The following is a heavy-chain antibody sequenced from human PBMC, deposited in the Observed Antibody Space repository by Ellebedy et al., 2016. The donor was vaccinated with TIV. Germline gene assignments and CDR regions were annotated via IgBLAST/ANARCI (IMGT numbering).Heavy chain of an antibody. Sequence: GGSLRLXXAASGFTFSRTAMSWVRQAPGKGLEWVSVISGSGVTTDYADSVKGRFTISRDNSKNTLILQMNSLRAEDTAEYYCARQREGYNFHYFDSWGQGTPVTVSS. V-gene: IGHV3-23*01. CDR3: ARQREGYNFHYFDS. CDR1: GFTFSRTA. CDR2: ISGSGVTT. J-gene: IGHJ4*02. D-gene: IGHD5-24*01.